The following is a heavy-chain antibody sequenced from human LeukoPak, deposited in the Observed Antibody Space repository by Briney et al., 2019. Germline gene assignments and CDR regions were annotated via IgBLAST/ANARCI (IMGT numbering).Heavy chain of an antibody. J-gene: IGHJ4*02. D-gene: IGHD3-22*01. V-gene: IGHV4-39*01. CDR1: GGSISSSNYF. CDR2: IYYSGST. Sequence: SETLSLTCTVSGGSISSSNYFWGWIRQPPGKGPEWIGSIYYSGSTYYNPSLKSRVTMSVDTSKNQFSLRLNSVTAADTAMYYCARQPYYYDSSGYRQKSYYFDYWGQGTLVTVSS. CDR3: ARQPYYYDSSGYRQKSYYFDY.